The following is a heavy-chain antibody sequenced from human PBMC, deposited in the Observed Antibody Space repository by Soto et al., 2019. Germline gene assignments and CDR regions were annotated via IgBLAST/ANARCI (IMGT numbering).Heavy chain of an antibody. V-gene: IGHV3-30*03. CDR2: ISYNGSKK. D-gene: IGHD3-3*02. CDR3: ATLPLLDYFEY. Sequence: QVQLVESGGGVVQPGRSLRLSCVASGFPFSSYGMHWVRQAPGKGLEWVAVISYNGSKKDYADSVKGRFTISRDTSKNTLYLQMNSLRAEDTAVYYCATLPLLDYFEYWGQGTLVTVSS. J-gene: IGHJ4*02. CDR1: GFPFSSYG.